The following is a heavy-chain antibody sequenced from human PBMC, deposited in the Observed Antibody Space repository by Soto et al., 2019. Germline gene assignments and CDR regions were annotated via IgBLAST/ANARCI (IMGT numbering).Heavy chain of an antibody. J-gene: IGHJ4*02. CDR3: ARSVVIAAAGTGFGY. Sequence: QVELVQSGAEVKKPGASVKVSCKASGGTFSSYAISWVRQAPGQGLEWMGGIIPIFGTANYAQKFQGRVTITADESTSTAYMELSSLRSEDTAVYYCARSVVIAAAGTGFGYWGQGTLVTVSS. CDR1: GGTFSSYA. CDR2: IIPIFGTA. D-gene: IGHD6-13*01. V-gene: IGHV1-69*01.